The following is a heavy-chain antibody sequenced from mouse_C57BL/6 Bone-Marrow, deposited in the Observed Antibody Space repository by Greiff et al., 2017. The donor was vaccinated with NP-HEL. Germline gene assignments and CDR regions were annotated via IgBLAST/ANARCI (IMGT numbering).Heavy chain of an antibody. V-gene: IGHV1-66*01. CDR1: GYSFTSYY. J-gene: IGHJ2*01. D-gene: IGHD1-2*01. Sequence: VQLQQSGPELVKPGASVKISCKASGYSFTSYYIHWVKQRPGQGLEWIGWIYPGSGNTKYNEKFKGKATLTADTSSSTAYMQLSSLTSEDSAVYYCAREVITTYFDYWGQGTTLTVSS. CDR3: AREVITTYFDY. CDR2: IYPGSGNT.